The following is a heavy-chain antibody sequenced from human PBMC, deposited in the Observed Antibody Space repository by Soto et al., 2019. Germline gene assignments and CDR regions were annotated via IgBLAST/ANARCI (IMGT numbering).Heavy chain of an antibody. Sequence: WGTLRLSCVGSGFTFSNNAMHWWRQAPGKGLEWVAFISYDASEIFYADSVRGRFTLARDYPKHTLFLHNTSPRADDTVVYCCAIPRVVDSCLDHWGQGTLVTVSS. D-gene: IGHD2-15*01. V-gene: IGHV3-30*03. CDR3: AIPRVVDSCLDH. J-gene: IGHJ4*02. CDR1: GFTFSNNA. CDR2: ISYDASEI.